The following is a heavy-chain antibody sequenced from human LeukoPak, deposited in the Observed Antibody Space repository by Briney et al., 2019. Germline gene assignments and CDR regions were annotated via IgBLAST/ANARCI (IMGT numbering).Heavy chain of an antibody. CDR1: GFTFSTYG. Sequence: GGSLRLSWAASGFTFSTYGMHWVRQAPGKGLEWVAFIRNDGTIKYYADSVKGRFTISRDNSKNTLYLQMNSLRAEDTAVYYCAKTGSSSWGYFDYWGQGTLVTVSS. D-gene: IGHD6-13*01. CDR3: AKTGSSSWGYFDY. J-gene: IGHJ4*02. CDR2: IRNDGTIK. V-gene: IGHV3-30*02.